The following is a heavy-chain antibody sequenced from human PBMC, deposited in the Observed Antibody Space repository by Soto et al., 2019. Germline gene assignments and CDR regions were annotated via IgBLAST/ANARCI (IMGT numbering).Heavy chain of an antibody. CDR1: GGTFNNSA. CDR3: ATGRYGFNSLLDY. Sequence: QVQLVQSGAEVKKPGSSVKVSCKASGGTFNNSAISWVRQAPGQGLEWMGGIIPIFGVINYAQKFRGRVTITADEPTSTVYMELISLTSDDAAGYYCATGRYGFNSLLDYLGQGTLVTVSS. V-gene: IGHV1-69*12. J-gene: IGHJ4*02. D-gene: IGHD5-18*01. CDR2: IIPIFGVI.